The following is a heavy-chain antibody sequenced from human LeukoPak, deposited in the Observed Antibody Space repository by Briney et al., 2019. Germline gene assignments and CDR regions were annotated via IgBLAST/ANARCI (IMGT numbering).Heavy chain of an antibody. Sequence: GGSLRLSCAASGFTFSSYEMNWVRQAPGKGLEWVAYITSSGRIIYCADSVKGRFTISRDNAKNSLYLQMNSLRAEDTAVYYCASTGGYGSGTYDYYYFGMDVWGQGTTVTVSS. CDR1: GFTFSSYE. CDR2: ITSSGRII. CDR3: ASTGGYGSGTYDYYYFGMDV. J-gene: IGHJ6*02. V-gene: IGHV3-48*03. D-gene: IGHD3-10*01.